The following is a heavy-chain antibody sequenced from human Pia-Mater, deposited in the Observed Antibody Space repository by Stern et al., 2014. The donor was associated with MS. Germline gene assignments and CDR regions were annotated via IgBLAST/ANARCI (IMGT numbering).Heavy chain of an antibody. CDR2: ISAYNGNT. CDR3: ARDGSIVVPRGDDAFDI. CDR1: GYTFTSYG. D-gene: IGHD3-22*01. V-gene: IGHV1-18*01. Sequence: VQLVESGAEVKKPGASVKVSCKASGYTFTSYGISWVRQAPGQGLEWMGWISAYNGNTNYAQKVQGRVTMATDTSTSTAYMELRSLRSDDTAVYYCARDGSIVVPRGDDAFDIWGQGTMVTVSS. J-gene: IGHJ3*02.